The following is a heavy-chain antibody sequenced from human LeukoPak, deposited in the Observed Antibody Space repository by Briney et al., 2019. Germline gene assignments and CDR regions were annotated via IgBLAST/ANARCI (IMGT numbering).Heavy chain of an antibody. CDR3: ARPWEVGAPFDP. CDR1: NGSITTNSYY. Sequence: SETLSLTCTVSNGSITTNSYYWGWIRQPPGKGLEWIGTIFHSGSTYYNPSLKSRVTITVDTSKNQFSLNLNSVTSADTAVYYCARPWEVGAPFDPWGPGTLVTVSS. V-gene: IGHV4-39*01. D-gene: IGHD1-26*01. CDR2: IFHSGST. J-gene: IGHJ5*02.